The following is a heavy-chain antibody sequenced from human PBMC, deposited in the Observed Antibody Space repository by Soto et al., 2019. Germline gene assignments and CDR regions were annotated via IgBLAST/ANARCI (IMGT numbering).Heavy chain of an antibody. J-gene: IGHJ6*02. CDR3: ARHGYITMVRGVITDYYGMDV. D-gene: IGHD3-10*01. V-gene: IGHV5-10-1*01. CDR1: GYSFTSYW. CDR2: IDPSDSYT. Sequence: GESLKISCKGSGYSFTSYWISWVRQMPGKGLEWMGRIDPSDSYTNYSPSFQGHVTISADKSISTAYLQWSSLKASDTAMYYCARHGYITMVRGVITDYYGMDVWGQGTTVTVSS.